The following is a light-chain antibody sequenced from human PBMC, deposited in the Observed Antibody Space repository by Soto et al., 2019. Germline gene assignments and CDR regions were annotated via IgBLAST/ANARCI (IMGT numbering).Light chain of an antibody. Sequence: QSVLTQPPSASGTPGQRVTSACSGSSSNIGTKTVNWYQQLPGTAPQRVMYSNNQRPSGVPDRFSGSKSGTSASLAISGLQCEDEADYYCAAWDDSLNGLLFGGGTQLTVL. J-gene: IGLJ3*02. CDR3: AAWDDSLNGLL. CDR1: SSNIGTKT. V-gene: IGLV1-44*01. CDR2: SNN.